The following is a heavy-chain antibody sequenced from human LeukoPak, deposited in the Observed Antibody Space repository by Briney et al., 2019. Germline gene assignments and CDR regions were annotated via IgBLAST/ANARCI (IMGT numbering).Heavy chain of an antibody. CDR3: ARGPQFSGPGWFDP. V-gene: IGHV1-69*04. D-gene: IGHD3-10*01. CDR1: GGTFSSYA. Sequence: GASVKVSCKASGGTFSSYAISWVRQAPGQGLEWMGRISPILDIAKYAQKFQGRVTITADKSTSTAYMELSSLRAEDTAIYYCARGPQFSGPGWFDPWGQGTLVTVSS. J-gene: IGHJ5*02. CDR2: ISPILDIA.